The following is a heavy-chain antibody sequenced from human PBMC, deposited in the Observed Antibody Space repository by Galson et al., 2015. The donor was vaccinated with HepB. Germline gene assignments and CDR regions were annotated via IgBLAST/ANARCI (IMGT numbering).Heavy chain of an antibody. V-gene: IGHV1-69*06. CDR3: ARVFPHDFWSGHSRGWFDP. D-gene: IGHD3-3*01. CDR2: IIPIFGTA. J-gene: IGHJ5*02. Sequence: SVKVSCKASGGTFSSYAISWVRQAPGQGLEWMGGIIPIFGTANYAQKFQGRVTITADKSTSTAYMELSSLRSEDTAVYYCARVFPHDFWSGHSRGWFDPWGQGTLVTVSS. CDR1: GGTFSSYA.